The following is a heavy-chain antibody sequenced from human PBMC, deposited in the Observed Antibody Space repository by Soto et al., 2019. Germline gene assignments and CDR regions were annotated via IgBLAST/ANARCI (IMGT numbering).Heavy chain of an antibody. V-gene: IGHV3-53*01. Sequence: GGSLRLSCAASGFTVSTDYMSWVRQAPGKGLEWVSVIYSGGTTYFADSVKGRFTISRDNSKNTLYLQMSSLRAEDTAVYFCARAASYYGLDVWGQGTTVTVSS. CDR2: IYSGGTT. CDR3: ARAASYYGLDV. CDR1: GFTVSTDY. J-gene: IGHJ6*02.